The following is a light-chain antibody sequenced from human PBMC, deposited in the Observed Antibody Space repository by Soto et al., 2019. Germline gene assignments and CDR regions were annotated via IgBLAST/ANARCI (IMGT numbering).Light chain of an antibody. CDR2: STN. Sequence: QAVVTQEPSFSVSPGGTVTLTCGLSSSSVSTSYYPSWYQQTPGQAPRTLIYSTNTRSSGVPDRFSGSILGNKAALTITGAQADDESDYYCVLYMGSGIRVFGGGTKVTVL. CDR3: VLYMGSGIRV. CDR1: SSSVSTSYY. J-gene: IGLJ3*02. V-gene: IGLV8-61*01.